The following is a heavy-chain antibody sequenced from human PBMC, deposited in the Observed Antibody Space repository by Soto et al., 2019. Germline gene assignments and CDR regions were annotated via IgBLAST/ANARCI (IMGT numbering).Heavy chain of an antibody. J-gene: IGHJ6*02. V-gene: IGHV1-18*01. Sequence: QVQLVQSGAEVKKPGASVKVSCKASGYTFTSYGISWVRQAPGQGLEWMGWISAYNGNTNYAQKLRGXXTMTTDTSTXAXXXEXXSLRSDDTAVYYCARDEDCSSTSCYGLYYYYGMDVWGQGTTVTVSS. CDR3: ARDEDCSSTSCYGLYYYYGMDV. CDR2: ISAYNGNT. D-gene: IGHD2-2*01. CDR1: GYTFTSYG.